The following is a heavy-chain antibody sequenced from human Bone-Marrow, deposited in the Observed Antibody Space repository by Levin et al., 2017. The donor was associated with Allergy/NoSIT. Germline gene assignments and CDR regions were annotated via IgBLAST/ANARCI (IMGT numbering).Heavy chain of an antibody. V-gene: IGHV4-4*07. J-gene: IGHJ4*02. CDR2: ISSGGTT. D-gene: IGHD6-19*01. CDR3: ARTPGVSVAGRHFEY. CDR1: GGSISNYI. Sequence: ESLKISCSVSGGSISNYIWSWIRQPAGKGLEWIGRISSGGTTTYNPSLKSRVTMSVDTSKNQFSLELRSVTAADTAVYYCARTPGVSVAGRHFEYWGQGTLVTVS.